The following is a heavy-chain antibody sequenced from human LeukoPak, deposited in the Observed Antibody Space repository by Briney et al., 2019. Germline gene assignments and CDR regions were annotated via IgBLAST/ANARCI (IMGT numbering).Heavy chain of an antibody. Sequence: ASVTVSCKASGYTFTSYGISWVRQAPGQGLEWMGWISAYNGNTKYAQKLQGRVTMTTDTSTSTAYMELRSLRSDDTAVYYCARDLTHRRNYDSSAYQIVPAFWGQGTLVTVSS. D-gene: IGHD3-22*01. CDR3: ARDLTHRRNYDSSAYQIVPAF. CDR1: GYTFTSYG. CDR2: ISAYNGNT. V-gene: IGHV1-18*01. J-gene: IGHJ4*02.